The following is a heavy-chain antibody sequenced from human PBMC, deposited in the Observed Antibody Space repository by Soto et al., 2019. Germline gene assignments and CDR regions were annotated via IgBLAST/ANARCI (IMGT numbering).Heavy chain of an antibody. D-gene: IGHD3-3*01. CDR1: GFTFSSYA. CDR2: ISGSGGST. J-gene: IGHJ4*02. CDR3: VKDRGLVTIFGVVIPLFDY. Sequence: EVQLLESGGGLVQPGGSLRLSCAASGFTFSSYAMSWVRQAPGKGLEWVSAISGSGGSTYYADSVKGRFTISRDNSKYALYLQMNSLRAEDTAVYYCVKDRGLVTIFGVVIPLFDYWGQGTLVTVSS. V-gene: IGHV3-23*01.